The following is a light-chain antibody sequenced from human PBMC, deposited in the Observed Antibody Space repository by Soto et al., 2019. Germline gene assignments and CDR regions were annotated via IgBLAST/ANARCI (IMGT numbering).Light chain of an antibody. V-gene: IGKV3D-15*01. CDR1: HFISNS. Sequence: EVVMTQSPATLSVSPGEGATVSCRASHFISNSLAWYQQQPGQAPRLLIYGASNRATGIPDRFSGSGSGTDFTLTISSLQPEDFATYYCQQSYSTPRTFGQGTKVDIK. J-gene: IGKJ1*01. CDR3: QQSYSTPRT. CDR2: GAS.